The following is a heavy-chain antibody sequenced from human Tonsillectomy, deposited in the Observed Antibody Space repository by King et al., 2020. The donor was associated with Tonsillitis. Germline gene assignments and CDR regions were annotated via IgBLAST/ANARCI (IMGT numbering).Heavy chain of an antibody. J-gene: IGHJ4*02. Sequence: VQLVESGGGLEQPGGSLRLSCAASGYTFSTYAMSWVRQAPGKGLEWVSTISGSSGSTYFADSVKGRFTISRDNSNDTLHLQMNSLRAEDTAVYYCAKDSSVTPWLGLTTTHDWGPGSLSAVSS. D-gene: IGHD4-17*01. CDR3: AKDSSVTPWLGLTTTHD. CDR1: GYTFSTYA. CDR2: ISGSSGST. V-gene: IGHV3-23*04.